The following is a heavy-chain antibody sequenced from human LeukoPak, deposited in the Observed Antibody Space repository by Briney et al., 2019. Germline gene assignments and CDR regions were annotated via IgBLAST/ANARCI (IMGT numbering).Heavy chain of an antibody. D-gene: IGHD3-22*01. CDR2: IYTSGST. J-gene: IGHJ1*01. CDR1: GGSISSGSYY. CDR3: ARVPSSGQALYFQH. V-gene: IGHV4-61*02. Sequence: SQTLSLTCTVSGGSISSGSYYWSWIRQPGGKGLEWIGRIYTSGSTNYNPSLKSRVTISVDTSKNQFSLKLSSVTAADTAVYYCARVPSSGQALYFQHWGQGTLVTVSS.